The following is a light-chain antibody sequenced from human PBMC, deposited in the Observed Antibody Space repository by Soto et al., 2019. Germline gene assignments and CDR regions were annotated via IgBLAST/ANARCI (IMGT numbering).Light chain of an antibody. CDR3: QQYNGYSRT. CDR1: QSIGDS. CDR2: DVS. J-gene: IGKJ1*01. V-gene: IGKV1-5*01. Sequence: DIQMTQSPSTLSASVGDRVTITCRASQSIGDSLAWYQQKPGKAPYLLISDVSSLERGVPPRFSGCGSGTEFTLTISSRQPDDFATFYCQQYNGYSRTFGQGTKVEI.